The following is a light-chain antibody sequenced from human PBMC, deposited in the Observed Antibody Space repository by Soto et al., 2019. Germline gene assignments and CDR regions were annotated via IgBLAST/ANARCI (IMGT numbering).Light chain of an antibody. J-gene: IGKJ1*01. CDR2: GAS. V-gene: IGKV1-5*01. CDR3: QQYNSYPWT. Sequence: DTQMTQSPSTLSAAVGDTVTITCRASQSVSMWLAWFQQKPGKAPRLLIYGASNLESGVPSRFSGSGSGTEFTLTITSLQPDDFATYYCQQYNSYPWTFGQGTKVDI. CDR1: QSVSMW.